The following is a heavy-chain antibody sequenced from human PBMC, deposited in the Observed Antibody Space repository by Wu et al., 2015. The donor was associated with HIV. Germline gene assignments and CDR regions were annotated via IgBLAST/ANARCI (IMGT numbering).Heavy chain of an antibody. V-gene: IGHV1-18*01. CDR3: ARDSRSPGRWPTSDAFET. J-gene: IGHJ3*02. Sequence: QVQVVQSGHEVKKPGASVKVSCKASGYTFSNYGISWVRQAPGQGFEWMGWISGDNGKTKYTEKFQDRITLTAHISRNTAYMELRNLRSDDTAVYYCARDSRSPGRWPTSDAFETWGQGTMVTVSS. CDR2: ISGDNGKT. CDR1: GYTFSNYG. D-gene: IGHD4-23*01.